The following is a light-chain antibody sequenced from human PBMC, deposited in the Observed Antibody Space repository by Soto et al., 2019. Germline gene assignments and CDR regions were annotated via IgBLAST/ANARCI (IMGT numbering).Light chain of an antibody. CDR1: LGIGSH. Sequence: AIQMTQSPSSLPASLGDRVTITCGASLGIGSHLGWYQQKPGKAPNLLIYAASSLQSGVPSRFRGSGSGTDFTLTISSLQPEDFETYYCLQDYNYPLTFGQGTRLEIK. V-gene: IGKV1-6*01. CDR2: AAS. J-gene: IGKJ5*01. CDR3: LQDYNYPLT.